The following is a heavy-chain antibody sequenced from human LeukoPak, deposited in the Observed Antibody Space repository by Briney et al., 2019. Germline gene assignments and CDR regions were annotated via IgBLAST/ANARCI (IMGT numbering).Heavy chain of an antibody. V-gene: IGHV7-4-1*02. D-gene: IGHD3-16*02. CDR2: IHPSTGNP. CDR1: GYSFTNYA. Sequence: ASVKVSCKASGYSFTNYAMNWVRQAPGQGREWMGWIHPSTGNPTYAQGFTGRFVFSLDTSVSTTYLQISSLKAEDTAVYFCARAFQSLGGLSLPDYWGQGTLLTVSS. J-gene: IGHJ4*02. CDR3: ARAFQSLGGLSLPDY.